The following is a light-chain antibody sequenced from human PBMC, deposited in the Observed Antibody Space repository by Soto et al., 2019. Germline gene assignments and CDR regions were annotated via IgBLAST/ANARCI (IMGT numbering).Light chain of an antibody. Sequence: IEVTQSPSSLAASLGDRVTITCRASQTIGTDVNWYRQKSGAAPGLLIYDASTLESGVPSRFRGGASGTDFTLSVSSLQLDDFAAYYCQQSYNTPLTFGQGTKVEIK. V-gene: IGKV1-39*01. J-gene: IGKJ1*01. CDR3: QQSYNTPLT. CDR1: QTIGTD. CDR2: DAS.